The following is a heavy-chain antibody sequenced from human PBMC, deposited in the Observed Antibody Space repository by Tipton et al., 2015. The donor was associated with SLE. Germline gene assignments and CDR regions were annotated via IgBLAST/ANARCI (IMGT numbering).Heavy chain of an antibody. CDR1: GYYISRGYY. J-gene: IGHJ4*02. CDR2: IYHSGNT. V-gene: IGHV4-38-2*02. D-gene: IGHD3-22*01. Sequence: TLSLTCAVSGYYISRGYYWGWIRQPPGKGLEWIGSIYHSGNTYYNPSLKSRVSIAVDTSKNQFSPKLSSVTAADTAVYYCARDLSSAYYYADYFDYWGQGTLVTVSS. CDR3: ARDLSSAYYYADYFDY.